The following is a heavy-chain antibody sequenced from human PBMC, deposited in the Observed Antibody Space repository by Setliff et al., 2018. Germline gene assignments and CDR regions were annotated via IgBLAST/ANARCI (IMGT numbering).Heavy chain of an antibody. Sequence: RASVKVSCKVSGYTLTELSMHWVRQAPGKGLEWMGGFDPEDGETIYAQKFQGRVTMTEDTSTDTAYMELSCLRSEDTAVYYCATVEAITIAAAGTTIFDYWGQGTLVTVSS. CDR1: GYTLTELS. D-gene: IGHD6-13*01. J-gene: IGHJ4*02. CDR2: FDPEDGET. CDR3: ATVEAITIAAAGTTIFDY. V-gene: IGHV1-24*01.